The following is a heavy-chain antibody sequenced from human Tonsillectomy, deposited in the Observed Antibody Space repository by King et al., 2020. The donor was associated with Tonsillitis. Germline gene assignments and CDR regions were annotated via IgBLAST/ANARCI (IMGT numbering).Heavy chain of an antibody. D-gene: IGHD6-13*01. CDR2: IYYSGST. J-gene: IGHJ4*02. CDR3: ARLYSSSWYEFDY. V-gene: IGHV4-59*08. CDR1: GGSISSYY. Sequence: VQLQESGPGLVKPSETLSLTCTVSGGSISSYYWSWVRQPPGKGLEWIGYIYYSGSTNYNPSLKSRVTISVDTSENQFSLKLSSVTAADTAVYYCARLYSSSWYEFDYWGQGALVTVSS.